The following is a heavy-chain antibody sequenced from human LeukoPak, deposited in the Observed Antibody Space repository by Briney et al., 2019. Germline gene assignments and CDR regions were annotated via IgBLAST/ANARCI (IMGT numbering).Heavy chain of an antibody. CDR1: GGSISSGGYY. CDR2: IYYRGST. CDR3: ARSLDTAMDHDY. V-gene: IGHV4-31*03. Sequence: PSETLSLTCTVSGGSISSGGYYWSWIRQHPGKGLEWIGYIYYRGSTYYNPSLKSRVTISVDTSKNQFSLKLSSVTAADTAVYYCARSLDTAMDHDYWGQGTLVTVSS. J-gene: IGHJ4*02. D-gene: IGHD5-18*01.